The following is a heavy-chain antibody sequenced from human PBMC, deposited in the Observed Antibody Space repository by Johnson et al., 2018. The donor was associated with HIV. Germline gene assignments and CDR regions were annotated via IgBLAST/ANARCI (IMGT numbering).Heavy chain of an antibody. Sequence: VQLVESGGGLVQSRRSLRLSCAASGFTFDEYAMHWVRQAPGKGLEWVSGISWNSDSIGYVDSVKGRFTISRDNAKNSLYLQMNSLRAEDTALYYCAKALSGWFDAFDIWGQGTMVTVSS. CDR1: GFTFDEYA. J-gene: IGHJ3*02. V-gene: IGHV3-9*01. CDR2: ISWNSDSI. D-gene: IGHD6-19*01. CDR3: AKALSGWFDAFDI.